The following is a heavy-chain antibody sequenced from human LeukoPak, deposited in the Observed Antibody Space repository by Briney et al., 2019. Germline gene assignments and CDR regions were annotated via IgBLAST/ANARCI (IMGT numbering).Heavy chain of an antibody. J-gene: IGHJ4*02. Sequence: GGSLRLSCAVSGFTFSTYAMSWVRQAPGKGLEWVSGISDSGGGTYYADSVKGRFTISRDNSKNTLYLQMNSLRAEDTAIYYCSRDRSDAISWYAGFHWGQGTLVTVSS. CDR1: GFTFSTYA. D-gene: IGHD6-13*01. CDR2: ISDSGGGT. V-gene: IGHV3-23*01. CDR3: SRDRSDAISWYAGFH.